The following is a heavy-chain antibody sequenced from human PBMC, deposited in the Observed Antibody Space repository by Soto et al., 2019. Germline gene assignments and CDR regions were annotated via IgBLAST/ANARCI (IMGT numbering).Heavy chain of an antibody. D-gene: IGHD2-2*01. V-gene: IGHV1-69*06. CDR2: SIPIFGTA. J-gene: IGHJ6*02. CDR1: GGTFTSYA. Sequence: QVQLVQSGAEVKKPGSSVKVSCKASGGTFTSYAVSWVRQAPGQGLEWMGVSIPIFGTANYARKFQGRVTITADKSTSKAYMELSRLRSEDTAVYYCAKLVGPAARRSSMDVWGQGTTVTVSS. CDR3: AKLVGPAARRSSMDV.